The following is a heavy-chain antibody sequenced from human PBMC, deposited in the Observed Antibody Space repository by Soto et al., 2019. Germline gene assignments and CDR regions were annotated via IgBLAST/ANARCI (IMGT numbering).Heavy chain of an antibody. CDR1: GASVGSGSFY. CDR3: ARVSTYYFDSSGSYTSDY. D-gene: IGHD3-22*01. V-gene: IGHV4-61*01. CDR2: VFFSGST. Sequence: SETLSLTCAVSGASVGSGSFYWSWIRQPPGKGLEWIGYVFFSGSTNYNPSLKSRVTISIDTSKNQFSLKLISVTAADTAVYYCARVSTYYFDSSGSYTSDYWGQGTLVTVPQ. J-gene: IGHJ4*02.